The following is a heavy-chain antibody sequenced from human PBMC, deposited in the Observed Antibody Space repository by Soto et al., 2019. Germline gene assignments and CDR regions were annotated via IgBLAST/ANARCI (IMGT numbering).Heavy chain of an antibody. V-gene: IGHV3-23*01. CDR2: ISGSGGST. CDR1: GFTFSSYA. D-gene: IGHD2-2*01. J-gene: IGHJ6*03. CDR3: AKDGVVVVPAAIRYYYYYMDV. Sequence: GGSLRLSCAASGFTFSSYAMSWVRQAPGKGLEWVSAISGSGGSTYYADSVKGRFTISRDNSKNTLYLQMNSLRAEDTAVYYCAKDGVVVVPAAIRYYYYYMDVWGKGTTVTVSS.